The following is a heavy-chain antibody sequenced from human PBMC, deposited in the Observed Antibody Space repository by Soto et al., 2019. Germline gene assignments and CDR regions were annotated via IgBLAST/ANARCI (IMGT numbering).Heavy chain of an antibody. CDR3: ARDKSYALAV. J-gene: IGHJ6*02. CDR1: GFDFSNSW. V-gene: IGHV3-74*03. Sequence: GGSLRLSCAASGFDFSNSWMHWVRQVPGKGLVWVSHINSDGSSTTYADSVKGRFIISRDNARTTVYLQLGSLRVEDTAVYYCARDKSYALAVWGQGTTVTVSS. D-gene: IGHD4-17*01. CDR2: INSDGSST.